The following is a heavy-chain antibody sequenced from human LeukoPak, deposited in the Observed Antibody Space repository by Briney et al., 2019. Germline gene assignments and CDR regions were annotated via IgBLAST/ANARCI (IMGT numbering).Heavy chain of an antibody. V-gene: IGHV4-61*10. Sequence: SETLSLTCTVSAGFVSNSNYYWGWVRQPAGKGLEWIGLIYSSGSTSYNPSLKSRVTMSVDTSKKQFSLRLSSVTAADTAVYYCARTPIYYFDNSGYYNWGQGTLVTVSS. J-gene: IGHJ4*02. D-gene: IGHD3-22*01. CDR3: ARTPIYYFDNSGYYN. CDR1: AGFVSNSNYY. CDR2: IYSSGST.